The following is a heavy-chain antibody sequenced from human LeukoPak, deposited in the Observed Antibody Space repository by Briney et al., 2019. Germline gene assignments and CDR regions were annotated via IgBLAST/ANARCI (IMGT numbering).Heavy chain of an antibody. Sequence: SETLSLTCTVSGGSISSGDYYWSWIRQPPGKGLEWLGYIYYSGSTYYNPSLKSRVTISVDTSKNQFSLKLSSVTAADTAVYYCARLYYYDSSEFAFDIWGQGTMVTVSS. CDR1: GGSISSGDYY. V-gene: IGHV4-30-4*01. CDR2: IYYSGST. CDR3: ARLYYYDSSEFAFDI. D-gene: IGHD3-22*01. J-gene: IGHJ3*02.